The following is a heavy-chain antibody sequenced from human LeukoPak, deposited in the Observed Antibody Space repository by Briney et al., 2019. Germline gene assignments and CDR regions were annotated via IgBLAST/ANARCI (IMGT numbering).Heavy chain of an antibody. V-gene: IGHV4-34*01. CDR1: GGSFSGYY. J-gene: IGHJ6*03. Sequence: PSETLSLTCAVYGGSFSGYYWSWIRQPPGKGLEWIGEINHSGSTNYNPSLKSRVTLSVDTSKNNFSLKLSSVTAADTAVYYCARIDSSWDYNYMDVWGKGTTVTVSS. CDR2: INHSGST. CDR3: ARIDSSWDYNYMDV. D-gene: IGHD6-13*01.